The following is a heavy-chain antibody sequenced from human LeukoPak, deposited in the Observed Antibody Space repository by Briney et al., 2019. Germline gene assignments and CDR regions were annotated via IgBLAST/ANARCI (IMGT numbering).Heavy chain of an antibody. CDR3: AGELTTGATHDY. V-gene: IGHV3-7*01. D-gene: IGHD4-17*01. CDR2: IKQDGSDK. J-gene: IGHJ4*02. CDR1: GFTFSIYW. Sequence: GGSLRLSCAASGFTFSIYWMRWVRQAPGKGLEWVANIKQDGSDKYYVDSVKGRFTISRDNAQNSLYLQMNSERAEDTAVYYCAGELTTGATHDYWGQGTLVTVSS.